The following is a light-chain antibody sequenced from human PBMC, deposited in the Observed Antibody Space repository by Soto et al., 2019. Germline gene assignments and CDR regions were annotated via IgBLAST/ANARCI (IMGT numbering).Light chain of an antibody. Sequence: QLVLTQPPSASGTPGQRVTISCSGSSSNIGSNTVNWYQQLPGTAPKLLIYSNNQRPSGVPDRFSGSKSGTSASLAISGLQSEDEAVYYCAAWDDSLNAVVFGGGTKLTVL. CDR1: SSNIGSNT. CDR2: SNN. CDR3: AAWDDSLNAVV. V-gene: IGLV1-44*01. J-gene: IGLJ2*01.